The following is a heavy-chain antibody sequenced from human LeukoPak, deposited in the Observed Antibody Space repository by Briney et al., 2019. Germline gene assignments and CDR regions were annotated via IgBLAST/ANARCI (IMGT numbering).Heavy chain of an antibody. CDR1: GGSISSGDYY. CDR3: ARLRSSSAGDFDY. V-gene: IGHV4-39*07. D-gene: IGHD6-6*01. J-gene: IGHJ4*02. Sequence: SETLSLTCTVSGGSISSGDYYWSWIRQPPGKGLEWIGEINHSGSTNYNPSLKSRVTISVDTSKNQFSLKLSSVTAADTAVYYCARLRSSSAGDFDYWGQGTLVTVSS. CDR2: INHSGST.